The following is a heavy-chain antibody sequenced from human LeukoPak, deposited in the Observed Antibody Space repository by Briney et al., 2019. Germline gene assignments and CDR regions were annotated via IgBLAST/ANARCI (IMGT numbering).Heavy chain of an antibody. V-gene: IGHV3-30*18. J-gene: IGHJ4*02. Sequence: PGGSLRLSCAASGFTFSSYSMNWVRQAPGKGLEWVAVISYDGSNKYYADSVKGRFTISRDNSKNTLYLQMNSLRAEDTAVYYCAKDRSMRYFDYWGQGTLVTVSS. CDR3: AKDRSMRYFDY. CDR1: GFTFSSYS. CDR2: ISYDGSNK. D-gene: IGHD2/OR15-2a*01.